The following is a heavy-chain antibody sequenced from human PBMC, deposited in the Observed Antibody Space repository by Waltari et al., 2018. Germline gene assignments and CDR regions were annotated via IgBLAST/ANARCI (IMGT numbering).Heavy chain of an antibody. J-gene: IGHJ3*02. CDR2: IKGDGNQE. Sequence: EVQLVEYGGGLVQPGGSLSLSCTASGFSFSEYWMTWVRQTPGKGLGGGADIKGDGNQEYYLDSVRARFTTSRDNAKNSVDLQMNSLRVEDTAIYYCSRDDSNRVSLHGFDIWGQGTMVTVSS. D-gene: IGHD3-3*01. CDR1: GFSFSEYW. V-gene: IGHV3-7*01. CDR3: SRDDSNRVSLHGFDI.